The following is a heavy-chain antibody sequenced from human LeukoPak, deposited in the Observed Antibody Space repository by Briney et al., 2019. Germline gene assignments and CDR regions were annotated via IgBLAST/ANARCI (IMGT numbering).Heavy chain of an antibody. CDR1: GFTFSSYW. J-gene: IGHJ4*02. CDR2: IKQDGSEK. D-gene: IGHD6-19*01. CDR3: AREGGSSGYALDY. Sequence: GGSLRLSCAASGFTFSSYWMSWVRQAPGKGLEWVANIKQDGSEKYYVDSVKGRFTISRDNAKNSLYLQMNSLRAEDTAVYYCAREGGSSGYALDYWGQGTLVTVSS. V-gene: IGHV3-7*01.